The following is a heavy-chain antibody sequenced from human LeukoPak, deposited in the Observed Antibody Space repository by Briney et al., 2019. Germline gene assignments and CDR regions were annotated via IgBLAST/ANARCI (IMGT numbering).Heavy chain of an antibody. CDR3: ALSRQLPTYFDL. CDR1: GGSISSYY. Sequence: SETLSLTCTVSGGSISSYYWSWIRQPPGKGLEWIGYIYYSGSTSYNPSLKSRVTISVDTSKNQFSLKLSSVTAADTAVYYCALSRQLPTYFDLWGRGTLVTVSS. D-gene: IGHD2-2*01. CDR2: IYYSGST. J-gene: IGHJ2*01. V-gene: IGHV4-59*08.